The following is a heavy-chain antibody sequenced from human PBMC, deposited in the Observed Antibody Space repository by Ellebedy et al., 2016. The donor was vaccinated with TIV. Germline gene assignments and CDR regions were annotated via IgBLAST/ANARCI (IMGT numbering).Heavy chain of an antibody. CDR3: ARLLYSSGWSPSAYFDL. CDR2: IDPSDSYT. Sequence: GESLKISCKGSGYSFTSYWIGWVRQMPGKGLEWMGRIDPSDSYTNYSPSFQGHVTISADKSTAYLQWSSLKASDTAMYYCARLLYSSGWSPSAYFDLWGRGTLVTVSS. CDR1: GYSFTSYW. J-gene: IGHJ2*01. D-gene: IGHD6-19*01. V-gene: IGHV5-10-1*01.